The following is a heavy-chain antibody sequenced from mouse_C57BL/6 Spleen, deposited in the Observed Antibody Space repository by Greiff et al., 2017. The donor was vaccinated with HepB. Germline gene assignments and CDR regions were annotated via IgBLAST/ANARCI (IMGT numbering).Heavy chain of an antibody. D-gene: IGHD1-3*01. V-gene: IGHV5-17*01. CDR2: ISSGSSTI. CDR1: GFTFSDYG. CDR3: ARTLNWYAMDY. Sequence: EVQLVESGGGLVKPGGSLKLSCAASGFTFSDYGMHWVRQAPEKGLEWVAYISSGSSTIYYADTVTGRFTISSANAKNTLFLQMTSLRSADTAMYDGARTLNWYAMDYWGQGTSVTVSS. J-gene: IGHJ4*01.